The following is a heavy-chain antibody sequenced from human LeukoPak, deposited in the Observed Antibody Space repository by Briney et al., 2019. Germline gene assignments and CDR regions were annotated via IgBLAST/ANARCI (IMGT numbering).Heavy chain of an antibody. Sequence: SETLSLTCTVSGASINSYYWSWIRQPPGKGLEWLGYIYYSGITNYNPSLKSRVTISVDTSRNQFSLKLGSVTAADTAVYYCARGMTTVTHWGQGTLVTVSS. CDR1: GASINSYY. D-gene: IGHD4-11*01. CDR3: ARGMTTVTH. CDR2: IYYSGIT. V-gene: IGHV4-59*08. J-gene: IGHJ4*02.